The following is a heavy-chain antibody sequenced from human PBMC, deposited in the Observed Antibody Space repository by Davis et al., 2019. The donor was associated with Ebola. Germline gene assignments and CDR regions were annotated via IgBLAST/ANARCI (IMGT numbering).Heavy chain of an antibody. V-gene: IGHV3-11*01. CDR1: GFTFSDYY. Sequence: GGSLRLSCAASGFTFSDYYMSWIRQAPGKGLEWVSYISSSGSTIYYADSVKGRFTISRDNAKNSLYLQMNSLRAEDTAVYYCARDSGDFGAFDWYFDLWGRGTLVTVSS. J-gene: IGHJ2*01. D-gene: IGHD3-3*01. CDR2: ISSSGSTI. CDR3: ARDSGDFGAFDWYFDL.